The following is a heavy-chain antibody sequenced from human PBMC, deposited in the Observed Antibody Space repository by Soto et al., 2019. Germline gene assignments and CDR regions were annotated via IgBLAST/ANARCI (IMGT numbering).Heavy chain of an antibody. CDR1: GFTFSSYS. V-gene: IGHV3-21*01. CDR3: ARTEQQLMLFDY. J-gene: IGHJ4*02. CDR2: ISSSSSYI. D-gene: IGHD6-13*01. Sequence: GGSLRLSCAASGFTFSSYSMNWVRQAPGKGLEWVSSISSSSSYIYYADSVKGRFTXSRXXXXXXXXXXXXXXXAEDXXXXYCARTEQQLMLFDYWGQGTLVTVSS.